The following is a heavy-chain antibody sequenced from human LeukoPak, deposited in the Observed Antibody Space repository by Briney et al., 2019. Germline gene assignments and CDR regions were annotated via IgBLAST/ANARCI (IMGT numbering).Heavy chain of an antibody. CDR2: INHSGST. CDR3: ARGVTGTTEIDY. J-gene: IGHJ4*02. D-gene: IGHD1-20*01. CDR1: GGSFSGYY. V-gene: IGHV4-34*01. Sequence: SETLSLTCAVYGGSFSGYYWSWIRQPPGKGLEWIGEINHSGSTNYNPSLKSRVTISVDTSKNQLSLKLSSVTAADTAVYYCARGVTGTTEIDYWGQGTLVTVSS.